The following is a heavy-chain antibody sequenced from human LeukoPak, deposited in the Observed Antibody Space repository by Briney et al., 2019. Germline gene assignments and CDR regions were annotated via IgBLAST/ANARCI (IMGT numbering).Heavy chain of an antibody. D-gene: IGHD3-22*01. CDR2: ISSSGGTT. J-gene: IGHJ4*02. Sequence: GGSLRLSCAVSGITLSNYGMSWVRQTPGKGLEWVAGISSSGGTTSYADSVKGRFTISRDNPKNTLYLQMNSLRAEDTAVYFCAKRGVVIRVILVGFHKEAYYFDSWGQGALVTVSS. CDR1: GITLSNYG. V-gene: IGHV3-23*01. CDR3: AKRGVVIRVILVGFHKEAYYFDS.